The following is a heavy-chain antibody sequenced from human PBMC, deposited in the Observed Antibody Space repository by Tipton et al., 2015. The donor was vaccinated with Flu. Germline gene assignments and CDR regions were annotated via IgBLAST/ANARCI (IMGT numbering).Heavy chain of an antibody. V-gene: IGHV3-66*01. J-gene: IGHJ6*02. Sequence: SLRLSCAASGLTVSSNFMGWVRQPPGKGLEWVSVIYIDGTALYADSVRGRFTVSRDSSKNALYLQMNSLRAEDTAVYYCAREYRPWGARYGLDVWGQGTTVTVSS. D-gene: IGHD1-26*01. CDR2: IYIDGTA. CDR3: AREYRPWGARYGLDV. CDR1: GLTVSSNF.